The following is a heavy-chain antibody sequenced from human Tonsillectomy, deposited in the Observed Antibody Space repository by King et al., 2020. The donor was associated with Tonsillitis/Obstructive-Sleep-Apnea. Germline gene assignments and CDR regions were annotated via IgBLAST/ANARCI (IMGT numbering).Heavy chain of an antibody. V-gene: IGHV1-69*12. J-gene: IGHJ3*02. CDR1: GGTFSSYA. CDR2: IIPIFSTA. Sequence: QLVQSGAEVKKPGSSVKVSCKASGGTFSSYAISWVRQAPGQGLEWMGGIIPIFSTANNAQKFQGRVTITADESTSTASMELSSLRSEDTAVYYCARRYEEDYDILPGDRDAFDIWGQGTMVTVSS. CDR3: ARRYEEDYDILPGDRDAFDI. D-gene: IGHD3-9*01.